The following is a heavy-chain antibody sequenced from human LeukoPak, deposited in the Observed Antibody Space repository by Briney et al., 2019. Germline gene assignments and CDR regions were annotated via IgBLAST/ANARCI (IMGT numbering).Heavy chain of an antibody. J-gene: IGHJ4*02. D-gene: IGHD1-26*01. V-gene: IGHV3-21*01. CDR1: GFTFSSYS. CDR3: ARWELLRSFDC. CDR2: ISSSSSYI. Sequence: GGSLRLSCAASGFTFSSYSMSWVRQAPGKGLEWVSSISSSSSYIYYADSVKGRFTISRDNAKNSLYLQMNSLRAEDTAVYYCARWELLRSFDCWGQGTLVTVSS.